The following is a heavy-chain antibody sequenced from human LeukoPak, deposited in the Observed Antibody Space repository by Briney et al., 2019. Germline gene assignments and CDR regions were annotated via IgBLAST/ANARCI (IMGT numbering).Heavy chain of an antibody. D-gene: IGHD3-22*01. V-gene: IGHV4-39*07. CDR1: GGSISSSSYY. J-gene: IGHJ4*02. CDR3: ARRRGYYDRMPIDY. CDR2: IYYSGST. Sequence: SETLSLTCTVSGGSISSSSYYWGWIRQPPGKGLEWIGSIYYSGSTYYNPSLKSRVTISVDTSKNQFSLKLSSVTAADTAVYYCARRRGYYDRMPIDYWGQGTLVTVSS.